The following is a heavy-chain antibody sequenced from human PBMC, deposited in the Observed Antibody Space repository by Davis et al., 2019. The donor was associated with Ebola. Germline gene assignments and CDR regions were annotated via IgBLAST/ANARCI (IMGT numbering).Heavy chain of an antibody. CDR1: GFTSSTYW. J-gene: IGHJ4*02. V-gene: IGHV3-7*01. CDR2: IKQDGSEK. Sequence: GGSLRLSCAASGFTSSTYWLSWVCQAPGKGLEWVANIKQDGSEKCYVDSVKGRFTISRDNAKNSLYLQMNSRRAEDTAVYYCAKDFVYVYGEDYWGQGTLVTVSS. CDR3: AKDFVYVYGEDY. D-gene: IGHD5/OR15-5a*01.